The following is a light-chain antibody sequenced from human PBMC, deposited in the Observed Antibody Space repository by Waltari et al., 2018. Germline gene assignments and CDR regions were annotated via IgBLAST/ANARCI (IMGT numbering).Light chain of an antibody. CDR3: SAWDDSLSVVI. V-gene: IGLV1-44*01. Sequence: HSVLTQPPSTSGTPGLRITISCSGGHSNIGSNTVNWYLQLPGTAPKLLIFGNNQRPSGVPDRFSCSKSGTSASLAISGLQSEDEADYYCSAWDDSLSVVIFGGGTKLTVL. CDR2: GNN. J-gene: IGLJ2*01. CDR1: HSNIGSNT.